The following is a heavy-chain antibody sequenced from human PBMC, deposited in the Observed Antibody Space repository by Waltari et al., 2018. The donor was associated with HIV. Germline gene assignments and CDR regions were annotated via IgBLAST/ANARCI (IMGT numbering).Heavy chain of an antibody. J-gene: IGHJ6*02. CDR3: ATAGVRVGATPGVDYHYYGLDV. CDR2: VDPEDGET. Sequence: EVHLVQSGAEVKKPGATVKISCKVSGYTFTDFYMHWLQLAAGKGLEWMGLVDPEDGETIYAEKFQGRVTITADTSTDTAYMDLSSLRSEDTAVYYCATAGVRVGATPGVDYHYYGLDVWGQGTTVTVSS. CDR1: GYTFTDFY. V-gene: IGHV1-69-2*01. D-gene: IGHD1-26*01.